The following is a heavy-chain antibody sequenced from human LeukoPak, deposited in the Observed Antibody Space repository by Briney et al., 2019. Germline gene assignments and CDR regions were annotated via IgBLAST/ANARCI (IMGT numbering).Heavy chain of an antibody. CDR2: IYYSGNT. V-gene: IGHV4-59*01. D-gene: IGHD6-19*01. Sequence: SETLSLTCTVAGGSISTYYWSWIRQPPGKGLEWIGYIYYSGNTNCNPSLKSRVTISVDMSKNQFSLWLSSVTAADTAVYFCARVGSGSFDYWGQGTLVTVSS. CDR3: ARVGSGSFDY. J-gene: IGHJ4*02. CDR1: GGSISTYY.